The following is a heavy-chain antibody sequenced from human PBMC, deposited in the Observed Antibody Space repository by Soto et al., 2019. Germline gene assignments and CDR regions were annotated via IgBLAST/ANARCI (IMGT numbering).Heavy chain of an antibody. CDR1: GFTFSSYW. J-gene: IGHJ6*03. V-gene: IGHV3-7*01. Sequence: GGSLRLSCAASGFTFSSYWMSWVRQAPGKGLEWVANIKQDGSEKYYVDSVKGRFTISRDNAKNSLYLQMNSLRAEDTAVYYCARDVPERVYYDFWSGYYRYYYYMDVWGKGTTVTVSS. CDR3: ARDVPERVYYDFWSGYYRYYYYMDV. D-gene: IGHD3-3*01. CDR2: IKQDGSEK.